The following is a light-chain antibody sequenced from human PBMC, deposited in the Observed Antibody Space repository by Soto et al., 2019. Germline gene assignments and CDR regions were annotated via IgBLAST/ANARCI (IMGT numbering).Light chain of an antibody. CDR3: QQYNSYPHT. V-gene: IGKV1-5*01. J-gene: IGKJ2*01. CDR2: DAS. CDR1: QTINSW. Sequence: DLQMTQSPSTLSASVGDRVTITCRASQTINSWLAWYQQKPGKAPKLLIYDASSLESGVPLRFSGSGSGTEFTLTISSPQPDDFATYYCQQYNSYPHTFGQGTKLEIK.